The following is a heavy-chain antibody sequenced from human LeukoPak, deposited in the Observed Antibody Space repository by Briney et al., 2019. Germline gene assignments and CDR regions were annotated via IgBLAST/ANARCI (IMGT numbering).Heavy chain of an antibody. CDR3: ARAMTGVLYGSGSF. CDR2: ISSSSYI. J-gene: IGHJ4*02. V-gene: IGHV3-21*01. CDR1: GFTFSGYS. D-gene: IGHD3-10*01. Sequence: GGSLRLSCAASGFTFSGYSMNWVRQAPGKGLEWVSSISSSSYIYYADSVKGRFTISRDNAKNSLYLQMNSLRAEDTAVYYCARAMTGVLYGSGSFWGQGTLVTVSS.